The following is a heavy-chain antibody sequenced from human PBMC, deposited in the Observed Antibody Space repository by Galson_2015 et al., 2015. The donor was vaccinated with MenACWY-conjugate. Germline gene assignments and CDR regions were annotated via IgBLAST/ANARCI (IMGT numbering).Heavy chain of an antibody. J-gene: IGHJ5*02. V-gene: IGHV6-1*01. D-gene: IGHD3-10*01. CDR1: GDSVSSNNAA. Sequence: CAISGDSVSSNNAAWNWIRQSPSRGLEWLGRTYYRSKWYNDYAVSVKSRITINPDTSKNQFSLQLNSVTPEDTAVYYCARGGSAYEVSDRGWFDPWGQGTLVTVSS. CDR2: TYYRSKWYN. CDR3: ARGGSAYEVSDRGWFDP.